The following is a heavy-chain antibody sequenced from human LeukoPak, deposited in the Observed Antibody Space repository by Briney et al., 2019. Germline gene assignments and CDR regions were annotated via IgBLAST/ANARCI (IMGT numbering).Heavy chain of an antibody. Sequence: GGSLRLSCAASGFTFSSYCMSWVRQAPGKGLEWVANIKQDGSEKYYVDSVKGRFTISRDNAKNSLYLQMNSLRAEDTAVYYCARGSSSSFAPAVYWGQGTLVTVSS. D-gene: IGHD6-6*01. CDR1: GFTFSSYC. V-gene: IGHV3-7*01. CDR3: ARGSSSSFAPAVY. J-gene: IGHJ4*02. CDR2: IKQDGSEK.